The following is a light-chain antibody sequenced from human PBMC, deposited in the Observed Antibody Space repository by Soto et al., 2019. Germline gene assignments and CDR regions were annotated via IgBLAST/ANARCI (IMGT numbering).Light chain of an antibody. V-gene: IGKV3-11*01. CDR3: QQRSNWPPAWT. Sequence: EIVRTQSPATLSVSPGERATLSCRASQSVSSNLAWYQQKPGQAPRLLIYGASNRATGIPARFSGSGSGTDFTLTISSLEPEDFAVYYCQQRSNWPPAWTFGQGTKVDIK. CDR2: GAS. CDR1: QSVSSN. J-gene: IGKJ1*01.